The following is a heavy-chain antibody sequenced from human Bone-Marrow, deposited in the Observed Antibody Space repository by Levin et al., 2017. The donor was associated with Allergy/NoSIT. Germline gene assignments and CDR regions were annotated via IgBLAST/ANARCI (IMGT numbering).Heavy chain of an antibody. J-gene: IGHJ6*02. CDR2: ISWDGGST. CDR3: AKERFLEYGMDV. V-gene: IGHV3-43*01. D-gene: IGHD3-3*01. CDR1: GFTFDDYT. Sequence: GESLKISCAASGFTFDDYTMHWVRQAPGKGLEWVSLISWDGGSTYYADSVKGRFTISRDNSKNSLYLQMNSLRTEDTALYYCAKERFLEYGMDVWGQGTTVTVSS.